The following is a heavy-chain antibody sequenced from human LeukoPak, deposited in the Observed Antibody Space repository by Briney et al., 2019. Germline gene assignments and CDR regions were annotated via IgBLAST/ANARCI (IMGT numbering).Heavy chain of an antibody. CDR1: GITFNEIW. CDR2: VKGKNDGGTI. CDR3: TTPDSRGSGSKWSLNH. J-gene: IGHJ4*02. D-gene: IGHD3-22*01. Sequence: GGSLRLSCAASGITFNEIWMTWVRQAPGKGLEWVGRVKGKNDGGTIDYAAAVKDRFIISRDDSKNMLYLQMNSLKTEDTAMYYCTTPDSRGSGSKWSLNHWGQGTPVTVSS. V-gene: IGHV3-15*01.